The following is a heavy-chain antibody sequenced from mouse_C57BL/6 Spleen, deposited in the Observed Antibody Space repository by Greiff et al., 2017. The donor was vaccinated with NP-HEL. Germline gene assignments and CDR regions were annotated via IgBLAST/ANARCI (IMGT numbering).Heavy chain of an antibody. D-gene: IGHD1-1*01. CDR2: IWSGGST. Sequence: VQLQQSGPGLVQPSQSLSITCTVSGFSLTSYGVHWVRQSPGKGLEWLGVIWSGGSTDYNAAFISRLSISKDNSKSQVFFKMNSLQADDTAIYYCARRITTVVPYYYAMDYWGQGTSVTVSS. V-gene: IGHV2-2*01. CDR3: ARRITTVVPYYYAMDY. CDR1: GFSLTSYG. J-gene: IGHJ4*01.